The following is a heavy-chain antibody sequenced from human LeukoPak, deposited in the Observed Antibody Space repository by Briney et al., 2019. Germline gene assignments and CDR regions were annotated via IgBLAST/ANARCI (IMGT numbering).Heavy chain of an antibody. V-gene: IGHV3-30*02. CDR2: IRYDGSNK. D-gene: IGHD3-3*01. J-gene: IGHJ3*02. CDR1: GFTFSSYD. CDR3: AKDRFWGFLEWPDAFDI. Sequence: PGGSLRLSCAASGFTFSSYDMHWVRQAPGKGLEWVAFIRYDGSNKYYADSVKGRFTISRDNSKNTLYLQVNSLRAGDTSVYYCAKDRFWGFLEWPDAFDIWGQGTMVTVSS.